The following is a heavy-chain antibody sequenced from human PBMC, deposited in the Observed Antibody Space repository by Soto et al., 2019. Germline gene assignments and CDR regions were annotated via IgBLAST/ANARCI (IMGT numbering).Heavy chain of an antibody. J-gene: IGHJ4*02. CDR3: AKDSPWLPY. V-gene: IGHV3-30*18. CDR1: GFTFSSYG. Sequence: QVQLVESGGGVVQPGRSLRLSCAASGFTFSSYGMHWVRQAPGKGLEWVAVISYDGSNKYYADSVKGRFTISRDNSKNTLYLQMNSLRAEDTAVYYCAKDSPWLPYWGQGTLVTVSS. CDR2: ISYDGSNK. D-gene: IGHD5-12*01.